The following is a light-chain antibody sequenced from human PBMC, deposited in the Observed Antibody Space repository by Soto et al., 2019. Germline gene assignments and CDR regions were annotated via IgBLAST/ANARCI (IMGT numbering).Light chain of an antibody. V-gene: IGKV1-39*01. J-gene: IGKJ1*01. Sequence: DIQMTQSPSSLSASVGDRVTITCQASQDISNYLNWYQQRPGKAPNLLIYAASSLQSGVPSRFSGSGSGTDFTLTISSLQPEDFATYYCQQSYSFPLTFGQGTKVDI. CDR3: QQSYSFPLT. CDR2: AAS. CDR1: QDISNY.